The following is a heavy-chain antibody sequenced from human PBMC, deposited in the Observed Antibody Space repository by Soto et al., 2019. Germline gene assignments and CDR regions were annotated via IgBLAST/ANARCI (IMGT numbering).Heavy chain of an antibody. CDR3: AKGGWLDD. D-gene: IGHD5-12*01. CDR2: ISVSGDKT. CDR1: GFSFTAYI. J-gene: IGHJ4*02. Sequence: EVHLLESGGDLVQPGGSLRLSCAASGFSFTAYIMSWFRQAPGQGLEWVSAISVSGDKTYYADSVKGPFTISRDDAKNPMYLQLNSQRGDDTAIYYCAKGGWLDDCGQGTLVTVSS. V-gene: IGHV3-23*01.